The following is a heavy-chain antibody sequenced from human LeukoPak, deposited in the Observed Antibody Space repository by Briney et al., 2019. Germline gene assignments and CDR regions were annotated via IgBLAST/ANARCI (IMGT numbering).Heavy chain of an antibody. D-gene: IGHD3/OR15-3a*01. CDR3: ARGSPFGQ. J-gene: IGHJ4*02. CDR2: ISPDGSTT. V-gene: IGHV3-74*03. Sequence: GGSLRLSCAASGFTFSRYWMHWVRQAPGKGLMWVSRISPDGSTTLYADSVKGRFTISRHSSKNTLYLQIDSPRPEDTAVYYCARGSPFGQWGQGTLVTVSS. CDR1: GFTFSRYW.